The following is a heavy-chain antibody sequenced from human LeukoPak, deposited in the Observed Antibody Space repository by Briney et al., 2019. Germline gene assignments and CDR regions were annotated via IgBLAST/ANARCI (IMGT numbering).Heavy chain of an antibody. Sequence: TGGSLRLSCAASGFTFSSYWMTWVRQAPGKGLEWVANIKQDGTDKYYVDSVKGRFTISRDNAKNSLFLQLGSLRADDTVVYYCARASMGGRDYHLDSWGQGTLVTVSS. D-gene: IGHD4/OR15-4a*01. J-gene: IGHJ4*02. CDR3: ARASMGGRDYHLDS. CDR1: GFTFSSYW. CDR2: IKQDGTDK. V-gene: IGHV3-7*01.